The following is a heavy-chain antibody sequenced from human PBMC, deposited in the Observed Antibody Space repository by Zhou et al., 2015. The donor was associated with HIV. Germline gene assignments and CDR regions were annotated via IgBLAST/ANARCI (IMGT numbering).Heavy chain of an antibody. D-gene: IGHD6-6*01. CDR2: MNPNSGNT. J-gene: IGHJ2*01. CDR1: GYTFTSFD. CDR3: ARDRGGATRPDWRYFDL. V-gene: IGHV1-8*01. Sequence: QVQLVQSGAEVKKPGASVKVSCKASGYTFTSFDINWVRQATGQGFEWMGWMNPNSGNTGYAQKFQGRVTMTRNTSRSTAYMELSSLRSEDTAVYYCARDRGGATRPDWRYFDLWGRGTLVTVSS.